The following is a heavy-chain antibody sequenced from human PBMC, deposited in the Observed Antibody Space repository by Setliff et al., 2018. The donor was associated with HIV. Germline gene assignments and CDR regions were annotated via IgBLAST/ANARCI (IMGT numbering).Heavy chain of an antibody. Sequence: PVGSLRLSCAASGFTFSDYYMSWIRQAPGKGLEWVSCISSSSSYTNYADSVKGRFTISRDNARNSLYLQMDSLRAEDTAVYYCARVRRHSGRPGTFDIWGQGTMVTVSS. J-gene: IGHJ3*02. V-gene: IGHV3-11*05. D-gene: IGHD5-12*01. CDR3: ARVRRHSGRPGTFDI. CDR1: GFTFSDYY. CDR2: ISSSSSYT.